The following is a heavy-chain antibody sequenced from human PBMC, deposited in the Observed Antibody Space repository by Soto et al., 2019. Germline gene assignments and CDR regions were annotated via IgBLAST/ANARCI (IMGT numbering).Heavy chain of an antibody. CDR3: ARGLLFDY. CDR1: GGSISSSSYY. V-gene: IGHV4-39*01. J-gene: IGHJ4*02. CDR2: IYYSGST. Sequence: SETLSLTCTVSGGSISSSSYYWGWIRQPPGKGLEWIGSIYYSGSTYYNPSLKSRVTISVDTSKNQFSLRLSSVTAADTAVYYCARGLLFDYWGQGTLVTVSS.